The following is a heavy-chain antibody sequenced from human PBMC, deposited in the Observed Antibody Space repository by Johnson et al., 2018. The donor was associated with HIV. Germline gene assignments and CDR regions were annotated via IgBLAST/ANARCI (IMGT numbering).Heavy chain of an antibody. Sequence: QVQLVESGGGVVQPGGSLRLSCAASGFTFSNYDMHWVRQAPGKGLEWVSFILYDGSNKYYVDSVKGRFTISRDDSKNTAYLQMNSLKTEDTAVYYCTTGQLERRSPNDAFDIWGQGTMVTVSS. CDR1: GFTFSNYD. CDR2: ILYDGSNK. CDR3: TTGQLERRSPNDAFDI. V-gene: IGHV3-30*02. J-gene: IGHJ3*02. D-gene: IGHD1-1*01.